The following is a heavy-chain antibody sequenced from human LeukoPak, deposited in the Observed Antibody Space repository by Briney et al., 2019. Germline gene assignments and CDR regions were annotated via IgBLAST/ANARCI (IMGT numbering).Heavy chain of an antibody. J-gene: IGHJ4*02. V-gene: IGHV1-2*02. D-gene: IGHD3-10*01. CDR2: INPNSGGT. CDR1: GYTFTGYY. Sequence: ASVKVSCKASGYTFTGYYMHWVRQAAGQGLEWMGWINPNSGGTNYAQKFQGRVTMTRDTSISTAYMELSRLRSDDTAVYYCARAPRGVYYFDYWGQGTLVTVSS. CDR3: ARAPRGVYYFDY.